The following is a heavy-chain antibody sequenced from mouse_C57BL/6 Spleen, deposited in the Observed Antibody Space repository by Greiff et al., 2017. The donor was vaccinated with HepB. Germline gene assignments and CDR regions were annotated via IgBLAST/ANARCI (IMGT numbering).Heavy chain of an antibody. Sequence: EVQLVESGGGLVKPGGSLKLSCAASGFTFSDYGMHWVRQAPEKGLEWVAYISSGSSTIYYADTVKGRFTISRDNANNTLFLQMTSLRSEDTAMYYCARDSNYVFAYWGQGTLVTVSA. CDR1: GFTFSDYG. J-gene: IGHJ3*01. CDR2: ISSGSSTI. D-gene: IGHD2-5*01. V-gene: IGHV5-17*01. CDR3: ARDSNYVFAY.